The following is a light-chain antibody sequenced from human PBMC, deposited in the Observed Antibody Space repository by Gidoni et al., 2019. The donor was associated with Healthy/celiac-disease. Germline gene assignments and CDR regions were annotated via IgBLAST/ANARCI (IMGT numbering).Light chain of an antibody. Sequence: SYELTQPPSVSVVPGQTASITCSGDKLGDKYACWYQQKPGQSPVLVIYQDSKRPSGLPERFSGSNAGNTATLTISGTQAIDDADYYCQAWDSSIVVFGGGTKLTVL. CDR3: QAWDSSIVV. J-gene: IGLJ2*01. V-gene: IGLV3-1*01. CDR1: KLGDKY. CDR2: QDS.